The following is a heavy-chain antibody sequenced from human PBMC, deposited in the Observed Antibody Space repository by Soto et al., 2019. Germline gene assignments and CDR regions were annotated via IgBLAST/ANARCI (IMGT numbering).Heavy chain of an antibody. D-gene: IGHD2-21*01. CDR1: GGSISTYY. Sequence: QVQLQESGPGLVKPSETLSLTCTVSGGSISTYYWSWIRQPPGKGLEWIGYIYYTGSTNYNPSLKSRVTISVDTSKTQFSLKLSSVTAADTAVYYCARYSFLTPGGVAFDIWGQGTMVTVSS. CDR2: IYYTGST. V-gene: IGHV4-59*08. J-gene: IGHJ3*02. CDR3: ARYSFLTPGGVAFDI.